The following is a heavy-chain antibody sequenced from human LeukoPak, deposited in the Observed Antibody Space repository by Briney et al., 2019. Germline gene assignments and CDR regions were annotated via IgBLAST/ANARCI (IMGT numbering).Heavy chain of an antibody. Sequence: GGSLRLSCAASGFTFSTYWMHWVRQAPGKGLVWVSRFNSDGITITYADSVKGRFTISRDNAKNTLYLQMNSPRAEDTAVYYCLRDLNWSLDQWGQGTLVTVSS. J-gene: IGHJ4*02. CDR3: LRDLNWSLDQ. CDR1: GFTFSTYW. D-gene: IGHD1-20*01. CDR2: FNSDGITI. V-gene: IGHV3-74*01.